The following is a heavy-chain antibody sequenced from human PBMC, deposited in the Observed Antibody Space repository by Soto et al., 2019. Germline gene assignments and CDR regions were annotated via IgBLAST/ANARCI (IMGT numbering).Heavy chain of an antibody. V-gene: IGHV3-30-3*01. J-gene: IGHJ3*02. CDR3: ARDQTYYYDNSGSGNAFDM. CDR1: GFTFISYA. D-gene: IGHD3-22*01. CDR2: ISFDGSNK. Sequence: QVQLVESGGGVVQPGRSLRLSCAASGFTFISYAMHWVRQAPGKGLEWVAVISFDGSNKYYADSVKGRFTISRDNTKNTLYLQMNSLRAEDTAVYYCARDQTYYYDNSGSGNAFDMWGQGTMVTVSS.